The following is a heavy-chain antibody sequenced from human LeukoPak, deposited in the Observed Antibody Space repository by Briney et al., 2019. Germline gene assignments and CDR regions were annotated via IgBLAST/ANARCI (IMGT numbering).Heavy chain of an antibody. CDR1: GFSFSIYA. CDR2: ISPGGDTI. V-gene: IGHV3-23*01. D-gene: IGHD4-23*01. J-gene: IGHJ4*02. CDR3: ARRTTVVGPAPFDH. Sequence: GGSLRLSCAASGFSFSIYAMSWVRQAPGKGLEWVSAISPGGDTIYYLDSVKGRFTISRDNSKNTLYLQMNSLRVEDTAVYYCARRTTVVGPAPFDHWGQGTLVTVSS.